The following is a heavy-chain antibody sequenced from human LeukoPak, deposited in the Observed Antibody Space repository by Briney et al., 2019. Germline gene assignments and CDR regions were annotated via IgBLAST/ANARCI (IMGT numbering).Heavy chain of an antibody. CDR3: AKQYCSGGSCYFDDAFDI. V-gene: IGHV3-9*01. D-gene: IGHD2-15*01. CDR1: GFTFSSYA. Sequence: SLRLSCAASGFTFSSYAMSWVRQAPGKGLEWVSGISWNSGSIGYADSVKGRFTISRDNAKNSLYLQMNSLRAEDTAVYYCAKQYCSGGSCYFDDAFDIWGQGTMVTVSS. CDR2: ISWNSGSI. J-gene: IGHJ3*02.